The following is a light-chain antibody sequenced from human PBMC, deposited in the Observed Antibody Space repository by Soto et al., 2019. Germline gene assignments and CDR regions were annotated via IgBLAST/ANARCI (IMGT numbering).Light chain of an antibody. CDR3: QQYVTSFT. Sequence: EIVFTQSPGTLSLSPGERATLSCRASQSVSSNYLAWYQQKPGQAPRLLIYGASSRATGTPDRFSGSGSGTDFTLTISRLEPEGFAVYYCQQYVTSFTFGPGTKVDIK. CDR1: QSVSSNY. V-gene: IGKV3-20*01. CDR2: GAS. J-gene: IGKJ3*01.